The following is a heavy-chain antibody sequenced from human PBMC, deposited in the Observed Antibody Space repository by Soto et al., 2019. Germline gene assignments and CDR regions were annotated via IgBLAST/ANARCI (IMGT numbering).Heavy chain of an antibody. J-gene: IGHJ4*02. CDR3: ARNYGPGYTFDY. D-gene: IGHD3-10*01. V-gene: IGHV4-61*08. CDR1: GGSVSSGGYY. Sequence: PSETLSLTCTVSGGSVSSGGYYWSWIRQPPGKGLEWIGYIYYSGSTNYNPSLKSRVTISVDTSKNQFSLKLSSVTAADTAVYYCARNYGPGYTFDYWGQGTLVTVSS. CDR2: IYYSGST.